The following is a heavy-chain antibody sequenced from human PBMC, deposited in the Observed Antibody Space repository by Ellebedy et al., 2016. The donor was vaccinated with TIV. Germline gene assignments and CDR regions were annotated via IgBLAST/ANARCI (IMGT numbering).Heavy chain of an antibody. V-gene: IGHV1-46*01. CDR2: INASGDST. CDR1: GYTFTGYY. D-gene: IGHD2-15*01. Sequence: ASVKVSCKASGYTFTGYYMHWVRQAPGQGLEWMGIINASGDSTRYAQKFQGRVTMTRDTSTSTVYMELSSLRSEDTAVYYCARGPYCSGGSCYEGHWFDPWGQGTLVTVSS. CDR3: ARGPYCSGGSCYEGHWFDP. J-gene: IGHJ5*02.